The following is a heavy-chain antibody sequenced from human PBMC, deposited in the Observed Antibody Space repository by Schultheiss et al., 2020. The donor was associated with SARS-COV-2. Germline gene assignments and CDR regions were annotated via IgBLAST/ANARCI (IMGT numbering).Heavy chain of an antibody. CDR3: ARVNTIFGVVIRTFDY. D-gene: IGHD3-3*01. CDR1: GGSFSGYY. Sequence: SETLSLTCAVYGGSFSGYYWSWIRQPPGKGLEWIGYIYYSGSTYYNPSLKSRVTISVDTSKNQFSLKLSSVTAADTAVYYCARVNTIFGVVIRTFDYWGQGTLVTVSS. J-gene: IGHJ4*02. V-gene: IGHV4-34*09. CDR2: IYYSGST.